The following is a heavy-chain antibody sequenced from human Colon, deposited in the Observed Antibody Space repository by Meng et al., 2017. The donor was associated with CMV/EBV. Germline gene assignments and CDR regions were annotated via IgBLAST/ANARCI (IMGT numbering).Heavy chain of an antibody. CDR3: TREGGDFWSGYYMGPFFDY. CDR1: GFTFGDYA. D-gene: IGHD3-3*01. Sequence: GGSLRLSCVASGFTFGDYAMSWVRQAPGKGLEWVGFIRSKAYGGTTEYAASVKGRFTISRDDSKSIAYLQMNSLKTEDTAVYYCTREGGDFWSGYYMGPFFDYWGQGTLVTVSS. J-gene: IGHJ4*02. CDR2: IRSKAYGGTT. V-gene: IGHV3-49*04.